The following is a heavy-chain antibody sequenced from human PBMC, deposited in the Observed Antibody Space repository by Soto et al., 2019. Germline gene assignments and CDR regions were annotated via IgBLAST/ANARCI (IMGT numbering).Heavy chain of an antibody. CDR2: IYYSGST. CDR3: ARGPEYSSSFYWFDP. CDR1: GGSVSSGSYY. D-gene: IGHD6-6*01. Sequence: SETLSLTCTVSGGSVSSGSYYWSWIRQPPGKGLDWIGYIYYSGSTNYNPSLKSRVTISVDTSKNQFSLKLSSVTAADTALYYCARGPEYSSSFYWFDPWGQGTLVTVSS. V-gene: IGHV4-61*01. J-gene: IGHJ5*02.